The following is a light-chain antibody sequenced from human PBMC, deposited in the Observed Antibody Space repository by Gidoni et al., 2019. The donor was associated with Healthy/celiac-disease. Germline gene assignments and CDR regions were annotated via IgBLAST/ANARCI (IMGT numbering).Light chain of an antibody. Sequence: EIVMTQSPATLSVSPGERATLSCRASQSVSSNLAWYQQKPSQAPRLLIYGASTRATGIPARFSGSGSGTEFTLTISSLQSEDFVVYYCQQYNNWPPIFTFXPXTKVDIK. CDR2: GAS. CDR3: QQYNNWPPIFT. J-gene: IGKJ3*01. V-gene: IGKV3-15*01. CDR1: QSVSSN.